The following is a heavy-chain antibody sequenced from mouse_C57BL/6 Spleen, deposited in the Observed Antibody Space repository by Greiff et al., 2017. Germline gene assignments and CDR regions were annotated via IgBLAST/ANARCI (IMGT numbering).Heavy chain of an antibody. V-gene: IGHV1-85*01. D-gene: IGHD1-1*01. CDR3: ARSYYGSSWGYAMDY. CDR2: IYPRDGST. Sequence: QVQLQQSGPELVKPGASVKLSCKASGYTFTSYDINWVKQRPGQGLEWIGWIYPRDGSTKYNEKFKGKATLTVDTSSSTAYMELHSLTSEDSAVYFCARSYYGSSWGYAMDYWGQGTSVTVSS. J-gene: IGHJ4*01. CDR1: GYTFTSYD.